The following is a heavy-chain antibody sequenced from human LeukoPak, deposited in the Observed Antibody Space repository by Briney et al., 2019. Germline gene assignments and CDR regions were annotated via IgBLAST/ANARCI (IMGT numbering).Heavy chain of an antibody. J-gene: IGHJ4*02. CDR1: EFTFSSYS. CDR3: ARRGYHDYSGFDY. Sequence: PGGSLRLSCAGSEFTFSSYSMHWVRQAPGKGLEWVSSISGSSDDIYYADSVKGRFTVSRDNSKNSLYLQMKRLRAEDTALYYRARRGYHDYSGFDYWGQGTLVTVSS. V-gene: IGHV3-21*06. D-gene: IGHD1-26*01. CDR2: ISGSSDDI.